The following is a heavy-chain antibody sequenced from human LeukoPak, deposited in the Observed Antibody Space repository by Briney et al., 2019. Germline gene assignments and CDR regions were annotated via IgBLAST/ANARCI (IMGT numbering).Heavy chain of an antibody. CDR3: VRHEDSGFGESAFHF. J-gene: IGHJ4*02. CDR2: TRYSGST. CDR1: GDSISNNDYY. Sequence: SETLSLTCIVSGDSISNNDYYWGWVRQPPGKGLEWIASTRYSGSTHYNQSLRSRVIISQDMSKNQFSLNLSSVTAADTAVYYCVRHEDSGFGESAFHFWGQGTPASVSS. D-gene: IGHD3-10*01. V-gene: IGHV4-39*01.